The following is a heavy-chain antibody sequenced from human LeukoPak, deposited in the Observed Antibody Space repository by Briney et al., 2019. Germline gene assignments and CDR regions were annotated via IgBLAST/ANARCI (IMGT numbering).Heavy chain of an antibody. CDR2: IKYDDSEK. V-gene: IGHV3-7*01. J-gene: IGHJ4*02. D-gene: IGHD5-24*01. CDR1: GFTFSRSD. Sequence: GGSLRLSCAASGFTFSRSDMVWVRQAPGKGLEWVANIKYDDSEKYLVESVKGRFTISRDNAQNSLFLQMDSLRVEDTAVYYCVRGRDGSYWGRGTQVTVSS. CDR3: VRGRDGSY.